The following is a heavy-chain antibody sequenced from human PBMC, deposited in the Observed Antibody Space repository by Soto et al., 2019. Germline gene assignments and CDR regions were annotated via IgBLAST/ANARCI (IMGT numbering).Heavy chain of an antibody. V-gene: IGHV3-23*01. D-gene: IGHD1-7*01. J-gene: IGHJ4*02. CDR1: GFTFSSYA. CDR3: AKFGFGGGTPPPADY. Sequence: EVQLLESGGGLVQPGGSLRLSCAASGFTFSSYAMSWVRQAPGKGLEWVSAISGSGGSTYYADSVKGRFTISRDNSKNTVYLQMNGLRAEDTAVYYCAKFGFGGGTPPPADYWGQGTLVTVSS. CDR2: ISGSGGST.